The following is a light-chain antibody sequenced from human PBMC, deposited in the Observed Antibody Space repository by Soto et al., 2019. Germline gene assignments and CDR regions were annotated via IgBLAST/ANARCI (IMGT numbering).Light chain of an antibody. CDR2: DAS. CDR1: QSVGRDY. J-gene: IGKJ5*01. CDR3: QQYASSPIT. Sequence: ENVLTQSPGTLSLSAGERATLSCRASQSVGRDYLAWFQQKPGQAPRLLIHDASRRATGIPGRFSGSGSGTDFTLTINRLEPEDFAVYYCQQYASSPITFGQGSRVDIK. V-gene: IGKV3-20*01.